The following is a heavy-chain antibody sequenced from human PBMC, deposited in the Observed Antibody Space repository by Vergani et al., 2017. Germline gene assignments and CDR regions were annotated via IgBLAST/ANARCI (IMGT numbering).Heavy chain of an antibody. CDR2: ISYDGSNK. Sequence: QVQLVESGGGVVQPGRSLRLSCAASGFTFSSYAMHWVRQAPGKGLEWVAVISYDGSNKYYADSVKGRFTISRDNSKNTLYLQMNSLRAEDTAVYYCARVPLIQLWYFDYWGQGTLVTVSS. J-gene: IGHJ4*02. CDR1: GFTFSSYA. D-gene: IGHD5-18*01. CDR3: ARVPLIQLWYFDY. V-gene: IGHV3-30-3*01.